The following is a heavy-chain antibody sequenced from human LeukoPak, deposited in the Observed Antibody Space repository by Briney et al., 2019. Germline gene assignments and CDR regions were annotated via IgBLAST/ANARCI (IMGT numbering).Heavy chain of an antibody. V-gene: IGHV3-66*02. Sequence: GGSLRLSCAASGFTVSSNYMSWVRQAPGKGLEWVSVIYSGGSTYYADPVKGRFTISRDNSKNTLYLQMNSLRAEDTAVYYCARDFDYGDSAYYFDYWGQGTLVTVSS. CDR3: ARDFDYGDSAYYFDY. CDR2: IYSGGST. J-gene: IGHJ4*02. CDR1: GFTVSSNY. D-gene: IGHD4-17*01.